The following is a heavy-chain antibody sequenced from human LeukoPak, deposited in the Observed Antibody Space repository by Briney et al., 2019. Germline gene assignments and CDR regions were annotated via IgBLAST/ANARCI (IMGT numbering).Heavy chain of an antibody. V-gene: IGHV3-30*02. CDR2: IRHDGSDK. CDR3: AKGDY. Sequence: GGSLRLSCAASAFTFTNYDFYWVRQAPGKGLEWVAFIRHDGSDKYYADSVKGRFTISRDNSKNTLYLQMSSLRAEDTAVYYCAKGDYWGQGTLVTVSS. CDR1: AFTFTNYD. J-gene: IGHJ4*02.